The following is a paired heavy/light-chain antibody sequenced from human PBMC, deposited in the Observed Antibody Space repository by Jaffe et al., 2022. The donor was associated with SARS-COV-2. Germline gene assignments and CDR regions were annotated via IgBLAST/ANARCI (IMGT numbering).Light chain of an antibody. CDR3: QSYDSSNLV. J-gene: IGLJ3*02. CDR2: EDN. Sequence: NFMLTQPHSVSESPGKTVTISCTRSSGSIASNYVQWYQQRPGSSPTTVIYEDNQRPSGVPDRFSGSIDSSSNSASLTISGLKTEDEADYYCQSYDSSNLVFGGGTKLTVL. CDR1: SGSIASNY. V-gene: IGLV6-57*01.
Heavy chain of an antibody. Sequence: QVQLQESGPGLVKPSQTLSLTCTVSGGSISSGSYYWSWIRQPAGKGLEWIGRIYTSGSTNYNPSLKSRVTISVDTSKNQFSLKLSSVTAADTAVYYCARGLWDSYYDSSGQIGGAFDIWGQGTMVTVSS. J-gene: IGHJ3*02. CDR1: GGSISSGSYY. CDR3: ARGLWDSYYDSSGQIGGAFDI. CDR2: IYTSGST. V-gene: IGHV4-61*02. D-gene: IGHD3-22*01.